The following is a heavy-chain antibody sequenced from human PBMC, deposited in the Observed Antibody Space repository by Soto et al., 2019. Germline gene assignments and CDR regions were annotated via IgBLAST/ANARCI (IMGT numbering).Heavy chain of an antibody. Sequence: EVQLVESGGGLVQTGGSLRLSCAASGFSLSNYWMTWVRRAPGKGPELVANIKQDGSATYYMDSVRGRFTISRDNANNSLFLQMNSRRAEDTALYYCARWTTALDYWGQGALVTVSS. CDR2: IKQDGSAT. CDR1: GFSLSNYW. CDR3: ARWTTALDY. V-gene: IGHV3-7*03. D-gene: IGHD4-17*01. J-gene: IGHJ4*02.